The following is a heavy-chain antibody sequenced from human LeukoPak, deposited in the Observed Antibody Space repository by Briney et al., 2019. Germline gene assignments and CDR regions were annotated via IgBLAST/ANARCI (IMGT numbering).Heavy chain of an antibody. D-gene: IGHD6-6*01. CDR3: ASLIAARKSSFDY. Sequence: PGGPLRLSCAASGFTFSSYSMNWVRQAPGKGLEWLSYISSSSSTIYYADSVKGRFTISRDNAKNSLYLQMNSLRAEDTAVYYCASLIAARKSSFDYWGQGTLVTVSS. CDR2: ISSSSSTI. CDR1: GFTFSSYS. V-gene: IGHV3-48*04. J-gene: IGHJ4*02.